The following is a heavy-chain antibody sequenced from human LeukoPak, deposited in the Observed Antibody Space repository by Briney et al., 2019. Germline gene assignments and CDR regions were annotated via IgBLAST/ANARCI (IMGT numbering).Heavy chain of an antibody. V-gene: IGHV1-69*06. CDR3: ARAGIPGYCTNVTCSNWLDP. CDR1: GYTFTSYY. D-gene: IGHD2-8*01. J-gene: IGHJ5*02. Sequence: GASVKVSCKASGYTFTSYYMHWVRQAPGQGLEWMGGIIPMFGTPNYAQRLQGRVTITADKSTKTAYMELSSLRPEDTAVYYCARAGIPGYCTNVTCSNWLDPWGQGTLVTVSS. CDR2: IIPMFGTP.